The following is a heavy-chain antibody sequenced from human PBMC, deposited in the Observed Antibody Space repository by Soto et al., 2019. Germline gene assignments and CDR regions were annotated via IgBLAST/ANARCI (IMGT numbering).Heavy chain of an antibody. CDR1: GFTFSSYS. CDR3: ASGTALVSYGMDV. D-gene: IGHD5-18*01. Sequence: GGSLRLSCAASGFTFSSYSMNWVRQAPGKGLEWVSFISSSSSYIYYADSVKGRFTISRDNAKNSLYLQMNSLRAEDTDVYYCASGTALVSYGMDVWGQGTTVTVSS. J-gene: IGHJ6*02. CDR2: ISSSSSYI. V-gene: IGHV3-21*01.